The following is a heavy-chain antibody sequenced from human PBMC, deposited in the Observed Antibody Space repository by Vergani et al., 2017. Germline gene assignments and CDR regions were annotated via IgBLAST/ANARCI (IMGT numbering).Heavy chain of an antibody. J-gene: IGHJ6*02. CDR2: ISGSGGSK. D-gene: IGHD5-12*01. CDR1: GFTFNHYA. CDR3: AKAKPRNSGYDYLYYYHAMDV. V-gene: IGHV3-23*01. Sequence: EVQLLESGGDLVQPGGSLRLSCAASGFTFNHYAMNWVRKAPGKGLEWVSGISGSGGSKYYAGSVKGRFTISRDSSKNTLYLQMNSLSAGETAVYYCAKAKPRNSGYDYLYYYHAMDVWGQGTTVTVSS.